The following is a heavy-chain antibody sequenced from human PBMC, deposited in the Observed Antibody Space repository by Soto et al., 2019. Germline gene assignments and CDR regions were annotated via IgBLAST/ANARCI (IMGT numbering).Heavy chain of an antibody. J-gene: IGHJ6*02. CDR1: GYTFTSYY. D-gene: IGHD2-15*01. V-gene: IGHV1-46*01. Sequence: QVPLVQSGAEVKKPGASVKVSCKASGYTFTSYYMHWVRQAPGQGLEWMGTINPSGGSTSYAQKVQGRGTLTRDTSTSTVYIELSILRSEDKAVHYCASRGGTSYAYSMAVWGQGTTVTVSS. CDR2: INPSGGST. CDR3: ASRGGTSYAYSMAV.